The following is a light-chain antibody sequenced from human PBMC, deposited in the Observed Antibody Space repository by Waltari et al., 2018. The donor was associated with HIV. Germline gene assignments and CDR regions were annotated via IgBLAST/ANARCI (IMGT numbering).Light chain of an antibody. CDR2: EVT. J-gene: IGLJ2*01. Sequence: QSALTPPPSASGSPGQSVTISCTGTSNDVGAYDYVSWYQQHPGRAPKLLIYEVTKRPSGVPDRFSGSKSGNTASLTVSGLQAEDDGHYYCTSYVDNSGVFFGGGTKLTVL. V-gene: IGLV2-8*01. CDR3: TSYVDNSGVF. CDR1: SNDVGAYDY.